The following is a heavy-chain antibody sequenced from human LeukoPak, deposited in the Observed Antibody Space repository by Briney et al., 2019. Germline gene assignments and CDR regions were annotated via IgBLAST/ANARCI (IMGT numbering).Heavy chain of an antibody. Sequence: GGSLRLSCEGSGFTFSNYWMGWVREAPGKGLQWVANIKTDGSEKYYVDSVKGRFTISRDNAKNSLYLQMNSLRAEDTAVYYCATYSSLNRRECQYWGQGTLLTVSS. V-gene: IGHV3-7*01. CDR1: GFTFSNYW. CDR3: ATYSSLNRRECQY. D-gene: IGHD3-22*01. J-gene: IGHJ1*01. CDR2: IKTDGSEK.